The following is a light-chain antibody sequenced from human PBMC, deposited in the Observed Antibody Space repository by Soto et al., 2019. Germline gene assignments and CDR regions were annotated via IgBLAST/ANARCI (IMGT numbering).Light chain of an antibody. CDR1: QTVRNNY. V-gene: IGKV3-20*01. Sequence: EFVLTQSPGTLSLSPGERATLSCRASQTVRNNYLAWYQQKPGQAPRLLIYDASSRATGIPDRFSGGGSGTDFTLTISRLEPEDFAVYYCQQFSSYPLTVGGGIKLEIK. CDR3: QQFSSYPLT. J-gene: IGKJ4*01. CDR2: DAS.